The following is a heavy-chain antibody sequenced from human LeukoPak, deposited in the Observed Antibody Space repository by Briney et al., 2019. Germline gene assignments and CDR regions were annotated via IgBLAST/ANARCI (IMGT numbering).Heavy chain of an antibody. CDR3: AREYSSGWYYFDY. Sequence: GGSLRLSCAASGFTVSSNYMSWVRQAPGEGLEWVSVIYSGGSTYYADSVKGRFTISRDNSKNTLYLQMNSLRAEDTAVYYCAREYSSGWYYFDYWGQGTLVTVSS. V-gene: IGHV3-53*01. CDR1: GFTVSSNY. J-gene: IGHJ4*02. CDR2: IYSGGST. D-gene: IGHD6-19*01.